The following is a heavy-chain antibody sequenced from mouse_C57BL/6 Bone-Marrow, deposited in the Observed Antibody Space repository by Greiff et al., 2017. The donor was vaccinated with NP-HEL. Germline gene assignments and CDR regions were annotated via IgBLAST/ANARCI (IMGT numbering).Heavy chain of an antibody. CDR2: INPNNGGT. J-gene: IGHJ2*01. CDR1: GYTFTDYY. D-gene: IGHD1-1*01. Sequence: EVQLQQSGPELVKPGASVKISCKASGYTFTDYYMNWVKQSHGKSLEWIGDINPNNGGTSYNQKFKGKATLTVDKSSSTAYMELRSLTSEDSAVYYCARPPIYYYGSGYYFDYWGQGTTLTVSS. CDR3: ARPPIYYYGSGYYFDY. V-gene: IGHV1-26*01.